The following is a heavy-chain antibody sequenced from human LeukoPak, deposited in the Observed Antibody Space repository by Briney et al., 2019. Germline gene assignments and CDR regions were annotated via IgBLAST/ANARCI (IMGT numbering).Heavy chain of an antibody. Sequence: SVKVSCKASGGTVSSYAISWVRQAPGQGLEWMGGIIPIFGTANYAQKFQGRVTITADESTSTAYMELSSLRSEDTAVYHCASRTRPDVGAFDIWGQGTMVTVSS. V-gene: IGHV1-69*01. CDR3: ASRTRPDVGAFDI. CDR1: GGTVSSYA. CDR2: IIPIFGTA. D-gene: IGHD6-6*01. J-gene: IGHJ3*02.